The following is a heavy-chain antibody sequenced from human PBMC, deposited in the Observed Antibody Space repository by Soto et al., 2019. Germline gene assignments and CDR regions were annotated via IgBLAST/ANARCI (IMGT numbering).Heavy chain of an antibody. CDR3: ARGDFGEFFFVY. CDR1: GDSITSDIYY. CDR2: IYYSGST. V-gene: IGHV4-31*03. J-gene: IGHJ4*02. D-gene: IGHD3-10*01. Sequence: QVQLQESGPGPVRPSQTLSLTCTVSGDSITSDIYYWNWIRQHPGKGLEWLGYIYYSGSTYYNPSLKSRVTISVDTSKNQFSLKLSSVTAADTAVYYCARGDFGEFFFVYWGQGTLVTVSS.